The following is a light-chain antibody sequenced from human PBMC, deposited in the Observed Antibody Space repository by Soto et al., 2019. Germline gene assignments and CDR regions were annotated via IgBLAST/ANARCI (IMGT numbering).Light chain of an antibody. CDR2: AVS. J-gene: IGLJ3*02. CDR3: SSYTTSNTWV. CDR1: SSDIGGYNS. V-gene: IGLV2-14*01. Sequence: QSVLTQPASVSGSPGQSITISCTGTSSDIGGYNSVSWYQQHPGKAPKLVIYAVSNRPSGVSSRFSGSKSGNTASLTMSGLQAEDEATYYCSSYTTSNTWVFGGGTKVTV.